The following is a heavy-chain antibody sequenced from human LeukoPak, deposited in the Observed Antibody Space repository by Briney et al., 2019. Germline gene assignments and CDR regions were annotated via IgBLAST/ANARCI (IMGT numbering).Heavy chain of an antibody. D-gene: IGHD1/OR15-1a*01. V-gene: IGHV3-48*01. CDR1: GFTFSSYS. CDR2: ISSSSSTI. J-gene: IGHJ4*02. Sequence: GGSLRLSCAASGFTFSSYSMNWVRQAPGKGLEWISYISSSSSTIYYADSVKGRFTISRDNSKNTLYLQMNSLRAEDTAVYYCAKDSGFLDQFDYWGQGTLVTVSS. CDR3: AKDSGFLDQFDY.